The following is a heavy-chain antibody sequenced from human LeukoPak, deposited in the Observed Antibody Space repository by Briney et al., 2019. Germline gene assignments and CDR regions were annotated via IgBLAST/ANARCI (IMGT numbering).Heavy chain of an antibody. CDR3: ARVRGIAVAGYPDY. J-gene: IGHJ4*02. D-gene: IGHD6-19*01. CDR1: GGSISSSNW. Sequence: SETLSLTCAVSGGSISSSNWWSWVRQPPGKGLEWIGEIYHSGSTYYNPSLKSRVTISVDTSKNQFSLKLSSVTAADTAVYYCARVRGIAVAGYPDYWGQGTLVTVSS. V-gene: IGHV4-4*02. CDR2: IYHSGST.